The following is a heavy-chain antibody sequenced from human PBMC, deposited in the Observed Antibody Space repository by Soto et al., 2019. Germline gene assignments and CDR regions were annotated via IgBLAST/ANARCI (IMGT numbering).Heavy chain of an antibody. J-gene: IGHJ4*02. CDR2: ITGSGGST. V-gene: IGHV3-23*01. CDR3: AKGSSSSRPYYFYY. D-gene: IGHD6-6*01. CDR1: GFTFSGFA. Sequence: EVQLLESGGGLAQPGGSLRLSCAASGFTFSGFAMSWVRQAPGKGLEWVSAITGSGGSTYHADSVKGRFTVSRDNSKNTLYLEMKILRADDTAVYYCAKGSSSSRPYYFYYWGQGTLATVSS.